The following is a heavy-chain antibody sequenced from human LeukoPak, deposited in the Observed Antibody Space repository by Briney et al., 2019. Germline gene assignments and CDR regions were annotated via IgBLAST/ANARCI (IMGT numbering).Heavy chain of an antibody. CDR2: IYTSGST. CDR3: ARCDSEPIYYYYYYYGMDV. Sequence: PSETLSLTCTVSGGSISSYYWSWIRQPAGKGLEWIGRIYTSGSTNYNPSLKSRVTMSVDTSKNQFSLKLSSVTAADTAVYYCARCDSEPIYYYYYYYGMDVWGQGTTVTVSS. V-gene: IGHV4-4*07. CDR1: GGSISSYY. D-gene: IGHD2-21*02. J-gene: IGHJ6*02.